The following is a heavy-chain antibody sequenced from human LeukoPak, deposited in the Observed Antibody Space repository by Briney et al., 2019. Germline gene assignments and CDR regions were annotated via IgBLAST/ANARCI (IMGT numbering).Heavy chain of an antibody. CDR3: ARPRKHDYYDMDV. CDR1: GGSSSAYW. Sequence: SETLSLTCAVYGGSSSAYWWSWIRQPPGKGLEWIGEINPSGTTNYNPSLKGRVTISLDTSKNHSSLNLSSVTAADTAVYYCARPRKHDYYDMDVWGKGTTVTVSS. CDR2: INPSGTT. J-gene: IGHJ6*03. V-gene: IGHV4-34*01.